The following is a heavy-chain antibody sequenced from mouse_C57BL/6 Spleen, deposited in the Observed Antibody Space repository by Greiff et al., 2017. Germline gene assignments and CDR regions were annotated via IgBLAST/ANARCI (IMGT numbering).Heavy chain of an antibody. D-gene: IGHD3-3*01. Sequence: VQLQQPGAERGQPGASVKVCRKTSGYTFTSYWMHWVKQRPGQDLEWIGRIHPSDSDTNYNQKLKGKATLTVDKSSSTAYMQLSSLTSEDSAVYYCTIPSAIFPWFAHCCQGTLATVSA. CDR3: TIPSAIFPWFAH. CDR2: IHPSDSDT. V-gene: IGHV1-74*01. J-gene: IGHJ3*01. CDR1: GYTFTSYW.